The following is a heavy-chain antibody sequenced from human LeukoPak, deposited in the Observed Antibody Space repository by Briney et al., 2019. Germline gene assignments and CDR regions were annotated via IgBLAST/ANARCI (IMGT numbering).Heavy chain of an antibody. J-gene: IGHJ4*02. V-gene: IGHV3-23*01. D-gene: IGHD5-12*01. CDR3: AKEVGYGSPYFDY. CDR1: GFTFSSYA. CDR2: ISGSGGST. Sequence: GGSLRLSCAASGFTFSSYAMSWVRQAPGKGLEWVSAISGSGGSTYYADSVKGRFTISRDNSKNTLYLQMNNARVDDTAVYYCAKEVGYGSPYFDYWGQGTLVTVPS.